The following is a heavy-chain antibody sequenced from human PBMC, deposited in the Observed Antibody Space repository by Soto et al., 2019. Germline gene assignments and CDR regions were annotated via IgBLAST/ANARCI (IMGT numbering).Heavy chain of an antibody. J-gene: IGHJ5*02. CDR3: ARDPGYCSSTSCYRWFDP. CDR2: IYYSGST. D-gene: IGHD2-2*03. CDR1: GGSISSYY. V-gene: IGHV4-59*01. Sequence: PSETLSLTCTVSGGSISSYYWSWIRQPPGKGLEWIGYIYYSGSTNYNPSLKSRVTISVDTSKNQFSLKLSSVTAADTAVYYCARDPGYCSSTSCYRWFDPWGQGTLVTVSS.